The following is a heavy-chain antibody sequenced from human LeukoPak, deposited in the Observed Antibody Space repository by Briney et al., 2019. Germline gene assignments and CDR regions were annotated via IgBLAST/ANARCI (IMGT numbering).Heavy chain of an antibody. V-gene: IGHV4-59*08. CDR1: GGSISSYY. CDR3: ARQHPSGRGSGLDY. D-gene: IGHD2-15*01. Sequence: SETLSLTCTVSGGSISSYYWTWIRQSPGKGLEWIGYIYYSGITNYNPSLKSRLTISVDTSKNQFSLKLTSVTAADTAVYYCARQHPSGRGSGLDYWGQGSLVIVFS. CDR2: IYYSGIT. J-gene: IGHJ4*02.